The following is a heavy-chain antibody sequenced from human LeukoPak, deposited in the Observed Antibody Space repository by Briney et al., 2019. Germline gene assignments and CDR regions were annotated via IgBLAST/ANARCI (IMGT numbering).Heavy chain of an antibody. CDR1: GESVSSNSAA. V-gene: IGHV6-1*01. J-gene: IGHJ6*03. CDR2: TYYRSKWYN. Sequence: SQTLSLTCAISGESVSSNSAAWNWIRQSPSRGLEWLGRTYYRSKWYNDYAVSVKSRITINPDTSKNQFSLQLNSVTPEDTAVYYCARAPRAGDYRYYYYYMDVWGKGTTVTVSS. D-gene: IGHD4-17*01. CDR3: ARAPRAGDYRYYYYYMDV.